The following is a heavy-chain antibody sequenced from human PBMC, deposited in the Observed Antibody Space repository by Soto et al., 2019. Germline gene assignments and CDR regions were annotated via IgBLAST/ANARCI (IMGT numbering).Heavy chain of an antibody. CDR1: GYTFTNCG. J-gene: IGHJ5*02. CDR3: ARGVGSGTYYNQYNWFDP. Sequence: GASVKVSCKASGYTFTNCGISWVRQAPGQGLEWMGWINTYNGNTNHAQKPQGRVTMTTDTSTSTAYMELRSLRSDDTAVYYCARGVGSGTYYNQYNWFDPWGQGTLVTVSS. D-gene: IGHD3-10*01. V-gene: IGHV1-18*01. CDR2: INTYNGNT.